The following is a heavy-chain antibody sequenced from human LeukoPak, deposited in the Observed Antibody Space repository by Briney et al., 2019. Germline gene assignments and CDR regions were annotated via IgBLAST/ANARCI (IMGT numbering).Heavy chain of an antibody. CDR1: GFPISDHA. D-gene: IGHD3-22*01. V-gene: IGHV3-23*01. CDR2: ISAGGTRT. CDR3: AKGGVDSSGYYYFDFDY. J-gene: IGHJ4*02. Sequence: GGSLRLSCVGSGFPISDHAMSWVRQAPGKGLEWVSVISAGGTRTTYSDSVKGRFTISRDNSKNTLYLQMNSLRAEDTAVYYCAKGGVDSSGYYYFDFDYWGQGTLVTVSS.